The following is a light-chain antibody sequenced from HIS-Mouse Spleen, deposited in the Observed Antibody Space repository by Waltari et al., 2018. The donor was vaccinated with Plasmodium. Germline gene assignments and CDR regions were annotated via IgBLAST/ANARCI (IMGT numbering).Light chain of an antibody. CDR2: EDS. Sequence: SYELTQQPSVSVSPGQTARITCSVDALPKKYAYWYQQKSGQAPVLVIYEDSKRPSGIPERFSGSSSGTMATLTISGAQVEDEADYYCYSTDSSGNHRVFGGGTKLTVL. J-gene: IGLJ3*02. V-gene: IGLV3-10*01. CDR1: ALPKKY. CDR3: YSTDSSGNHRV.